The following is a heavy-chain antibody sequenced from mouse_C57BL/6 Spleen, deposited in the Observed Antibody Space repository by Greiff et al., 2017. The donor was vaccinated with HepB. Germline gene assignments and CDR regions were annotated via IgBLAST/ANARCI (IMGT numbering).Heavy chain of an antibody. D-gene: IGHD1-1*01. CDR2: IDPNSGGT. CDR3: ARSPPSPLYYGSSYGYFDV. V-gene: IGHV1-72*01. J-gene: IGHJ1*03. Sequence: QVQLQQPGAELVKPGASVKLSCKASGYTFTSYWMHWVKQRPGRGLEWIGRIDPNSGGTKYNEKFKSKATLTVDKPSSTAYMQLSSLTSEDSAVYYCARSPPSPLYYGSSYGYFDVWGTGTTVTVSS. CDR1: GYTFTSYW.